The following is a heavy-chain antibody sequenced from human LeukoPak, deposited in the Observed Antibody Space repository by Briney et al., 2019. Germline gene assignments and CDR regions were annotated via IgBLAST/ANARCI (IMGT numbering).Heavy chain of an antibody. J-gene: IGHJ4*02. D-gene: IGHD1-14*01. CDR1: GGSVNSAKYY. V-gene: IGHV4-31*03. CDR2: IYTSGST. Sequence: SQTLSLTCTVSGGSVNSAKYYWSWIRQLPGKGLEWIGYIYTSGSTGDNPSLKNRVTTSLDTSKNQFSLRLSSVTAADTAVYYCARYPAPRPPDHWGQGTLVIVSS. CDR3: ARYPAPRPPDH.